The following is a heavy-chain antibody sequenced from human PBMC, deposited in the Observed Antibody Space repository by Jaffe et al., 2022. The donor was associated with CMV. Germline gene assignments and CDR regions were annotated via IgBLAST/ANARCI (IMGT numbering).Heavy chain of an antibody. Sequence: QVQLVESGGGVVQPGRSLRLSCAASGFTFSSYGMHWVRQAPGKGLEWVAVISYDGSNKYYADSVKGRFTISRDNSKNTLYLQMNSLRAEDTAVYYCAKDAVAGAHYNFDYWGQGTLVTVSS. J-gene: IGHJ4*02. CDR3: AKDAVAGAHYNFDY. CDR2: ISYDGSNK. V-gene: IGHV3-30*18. D-gene: IGHD6-19*01. CDR1: GFTFSSYG.